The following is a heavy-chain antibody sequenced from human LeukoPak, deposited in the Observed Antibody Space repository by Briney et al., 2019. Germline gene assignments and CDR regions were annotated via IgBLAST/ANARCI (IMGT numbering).Heavy chain of an antibody. CDR3: ARESASTAWLFDY. V-gene: IGHV3-64*01. Sequence: GGSLRLSCAASGFTFSSYAMHWVRQAPGKGLEYVSAISSDGSSTYYANSVKGRLTISRDNSKNTLYLHMGSLRTEDMAVYYCARESASTAWLFDYWGQGTLVTVSS. D-gene: IGHD5-12*01. J-gene: IGHJ4*02. CDR2: ISSDGSST. CDR1: GFTFSSYA.